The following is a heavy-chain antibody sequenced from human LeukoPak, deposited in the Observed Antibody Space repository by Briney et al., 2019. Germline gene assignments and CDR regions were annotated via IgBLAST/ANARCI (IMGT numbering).Heavy chain of an antibody. V-gene: IGHV4-39*01. CDR2: IYYSGST. CDR1: GGSISSSSYY. J-gene: IGHJ3*02. CDR3: ASSSGYYYNAFDI. D-gene: IGHD3-22*01. Sequence: PSETLSLTCTVSGGSISSSSYYWGWIRQPPGKGLEWIGSIYYSGSTYYNPSLKSRVTISVDTSKNQFSLKLSSVTAADTAVYYCASSSGYYYNAFDIWGQGTMVTVSS.